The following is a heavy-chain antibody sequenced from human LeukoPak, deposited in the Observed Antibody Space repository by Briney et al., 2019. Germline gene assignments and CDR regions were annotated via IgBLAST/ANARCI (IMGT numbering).Heavy chain of an antibody. CDR2: MNPYSGNT. CDR3: ARALRYLEWLPPDGFDI. CDR1: GYTFTSYD. J-gene: IGHJ3*02. Sequence: GASVKVSCKASGYTFTSYDINWVRQATGQGPEWMGWMNPYSGNTGYAQKFQGRLTITRNTSISTAYMVLSSLTSEDTAVYYCARALRYLEWLPPDGFDIWGQGTMVTVSS. D-gene: IGHD3-3*01. V-gene: IGHV1-8*01.